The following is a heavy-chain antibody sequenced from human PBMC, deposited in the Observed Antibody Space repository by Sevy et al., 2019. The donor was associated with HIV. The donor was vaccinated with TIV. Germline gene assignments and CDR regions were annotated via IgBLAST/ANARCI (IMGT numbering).Heavy chain of an antibody. J-gene: IGHJ6*02. CDR1: GFTVSSDY. V-gene: IGHV3-66*01. Sequence: GGSLRLSCAASGFTVSSDYMTWVRQAPGKGLEWVSVIYSGGTTYYADSVKGRFTISRDNSKTTVYLQMNSLRAEDTAVYYWARESSSTWQAGYYGMAVWGQGTTVTVSS. D-gene: IGHD6-13*01. CDR2: IYSGGTT. CDR3: ARESSSTWQAGYYGMAV.